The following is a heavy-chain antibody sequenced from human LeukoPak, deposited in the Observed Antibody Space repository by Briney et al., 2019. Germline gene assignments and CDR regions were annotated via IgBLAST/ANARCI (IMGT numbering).Heavy chain of an antibody. CDR2: IFYSGTA. J-gene: IGHJ4*02. D-gene: IGHD1-26*01. V-gene: IGHV4-59*01. Sequence: SETLSLTCTISVDSMRSYYWSWIRQSPGKGLEWIGYIFYSGTATYNPSLQSRVTFAIDTSKHQFSLRLTSVTAADTAVYYCASCIDLGIVGATSLFEYWGQGTPVAVSS. CDR3: ASCIDLGIVGATSLFEY. CDR1: VDSMRSYY.